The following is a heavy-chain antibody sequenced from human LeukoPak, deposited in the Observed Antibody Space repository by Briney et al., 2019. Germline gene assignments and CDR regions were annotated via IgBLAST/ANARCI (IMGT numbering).Heavy chain of an antibody. J-gene: IGHJ4*02. V-gene: IGHV4-39*07. CDR3: ASTPRGYDFWSGYS. CDR1: GGSISSSSYY. D-gene: IGHD3-3*01. CDR2: IYYSGST. Sequence: SETLSLTCTVSGGSISSSSYYWGWLRQPPGKGLEWIGSIYYSGSTYYNPSLKSRVTISVDTSKNQFSLKLSSVTAADTAVYYCASTPRGYDFWSGYSWGQGTLVTVSS.